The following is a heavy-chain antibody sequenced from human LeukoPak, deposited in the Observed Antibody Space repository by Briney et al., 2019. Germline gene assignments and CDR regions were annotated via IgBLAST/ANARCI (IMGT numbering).Heavy chain of an antibody. CDR3: ARDHAVSRYEYWFDP. J-gene: IGHJ5*02. D-gene: IGHD2-2*01. V-gene: IGHV1-2*02. Sequence: ASVKVSCKASGYTFTGYYMRWVRQAPGQGLEWMGWINPNSGGTNYAQKFQGRVTMTRDTSISTAYMELSRLRSDDTAVYYCARDHAVSRYEYWFDPWGQGTLVTVSS. CDR1: GYTFTGYY. CDR2: INPNSGGT.